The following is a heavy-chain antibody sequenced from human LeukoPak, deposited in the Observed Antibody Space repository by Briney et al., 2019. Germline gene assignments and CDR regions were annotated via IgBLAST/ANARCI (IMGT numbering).Heavy chain of an antibody. CDR2: IYNSGST. J-gene: IGHJ5*02. CDR1: GASISTYY. V-gene: IGHV4-59*01. D-gene: IGHD6-13*01. CDR3: AKAVAAAGRFGFDP. Sequence: SETLSLTCTVSGASISTYYWSWIRQPPGKGLEWIGYIYNSGSTNYHPSLQSRVTISVDTSKNQFSLRLTSVTAADTAVYYCAKAVAAAGRFGFDPWGQGTLVTVSS.